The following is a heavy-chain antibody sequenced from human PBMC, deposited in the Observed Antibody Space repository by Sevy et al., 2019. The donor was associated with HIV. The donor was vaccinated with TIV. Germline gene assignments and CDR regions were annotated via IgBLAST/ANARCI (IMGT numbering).Heavy chain of an antibody. CDR2: IKSKTDGGTG. J-gene: IGHJ4*02. CDR3: TTGDPYNRYGYMRPYFFDY. Sequence: GGSLRLSCAASGLTFTNTWMSWVRQAPGKGLEWVGRIKSKTDGGTGDYAAPVKGRFSISRDDSKNTLYLQMNSLKTEDTAVYYCTTGDPYNRYGYMRPYFFDYWGQGTLVTVSS. D-gene: IGHD5-18*01. V-gene: IGHV3-15*01. CDR1: GLTFTNTW.